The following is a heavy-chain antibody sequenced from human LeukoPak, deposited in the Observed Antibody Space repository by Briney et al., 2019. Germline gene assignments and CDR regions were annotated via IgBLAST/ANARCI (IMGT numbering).Heavy chain of an antibody. CDR1: AFTFSSYG. Sequence: GGSLRLSCAASAFTFSSYGMSWVRQAPGKGLEWVSGISGSGGSTFYADSVKGRFTFSRDNSKNTLYLQMSSLRAEDTAVYYCAKDRNGDFAYYFDFWGQGTLVTVSS. CDR3: AKDRNGDFAYYFDF. J-gene: IGHJ4*02. V-gene: IGHV3-23*01. D-gene: IGHD4-17*01. CDR2: ISGSGGST.